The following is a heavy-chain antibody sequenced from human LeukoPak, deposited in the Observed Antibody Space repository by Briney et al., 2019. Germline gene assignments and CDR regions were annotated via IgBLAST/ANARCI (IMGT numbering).Heavy chain of an antibody. CDR2: IRNKAYGGTA. CDR3: TREKRYFDWFQADY. J-gene: IGHJ4*02. D-gene: IGHD3-9*01. V-gene: IGHV3-49*03. Sequence: GGSLRLSCTASGFTFSDYAMSWFRQAPGKGLEWVGFIRNKAYGGTAEYAASVKGRFTISRDDSKTIAYLQMNSLKTEDTAVYYCTREKRYFDWFQADYWGQGTLVTVSS. CDR1: GFTFSDYA.